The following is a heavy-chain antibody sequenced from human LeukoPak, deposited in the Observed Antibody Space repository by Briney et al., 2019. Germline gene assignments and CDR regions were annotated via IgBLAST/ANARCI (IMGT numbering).Heavy chain of an antibody. CDR1: GGSFSGYY. Sequence: SETLSLTCAVYGGSFSGYYWSWIRQPPGKGLEWIGEINHSGSTNYNPSLKSRVTMSVDTSKNQFFLKLSSVTAADTAVYYCARRELLWFGEPSSGYWGQGTLVTVSS. D-gene: IGHD3-10*01. CDR2: INHSGST. CDR3: ARRELLWFGEPSSGY. V-gene: IGHV4-34*01. J-gene: IGHJ4*02.